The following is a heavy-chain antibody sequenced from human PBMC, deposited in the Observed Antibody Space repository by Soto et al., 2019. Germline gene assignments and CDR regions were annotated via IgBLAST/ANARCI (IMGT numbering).Heavy chain of an antibody. D-gene: IGHD2-15*01. CDR1: GGSLSGYY. CDR3: ARQRPGVVAGGGNAFDI. Sequence: SETLSLTCDGGSLSGYYWSWIRQSPGVGLEWIGEIHHTGSTNYNPSLKSRVTISVDTSKNQFPLKLSSVPAADTAVFYCARQRPGVVAGGGNAFDIWGQGKRVTVPS. J-gene: IGHJ3*02. V-gene: IGHV4-34*01. CDR2: IHHTGST.